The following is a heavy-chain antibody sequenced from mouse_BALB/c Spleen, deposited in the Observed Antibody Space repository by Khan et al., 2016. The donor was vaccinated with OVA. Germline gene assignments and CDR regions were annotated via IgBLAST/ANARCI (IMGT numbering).Heavy chain of an antibody. Sequence: VQLQESGAELARPGASVKMSCKASGYTFPSNTMHWVKQRPGQGLEWIGYINPRSDYTIYNQKFKEKATLTADIFSTTAYMQLSSLTSDDYAGYYCARRTTGYAMDYWGQGTSVTVSS. CDR1: GYTFPSNT. D-gene: IGHD2-14*01. J-gene: IGHJ4*01. CDR3: ARRTTGYAMDY. V-gene: IGHV1-4*01. CDR2: INPRSDYT.